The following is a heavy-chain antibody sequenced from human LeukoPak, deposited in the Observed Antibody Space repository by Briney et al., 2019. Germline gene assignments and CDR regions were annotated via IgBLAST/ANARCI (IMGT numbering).Heavy chain of an antibody. CDR1: GFTFSNYA. CDR2: ITDSGGTT. V-gene: IGHV3-23*01. J-gene: IGHJ6*02. Sequence: PGGSLRLSCAASGFTFSNYAMSWVRQAPGKGLGWVSTITDSGGTTYYADSVKGRFTISRDNSKNTLYLQMNSLRAEDTAVYYCARDRIAAAGSRGMDVWGQGTTVTVSS. CDR3: ARDRIAAAGSRGMDV. D-gene: IGHD6-13*01.